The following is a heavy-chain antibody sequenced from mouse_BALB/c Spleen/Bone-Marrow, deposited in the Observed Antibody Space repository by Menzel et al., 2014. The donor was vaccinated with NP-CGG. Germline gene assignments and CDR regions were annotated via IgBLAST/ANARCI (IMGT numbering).Heavy chain of an antibody. CDR3: ARDRGLTYFDY. Sequence: EVQRVESGGGLVQPGGSLSLSCTTSGFTFTDYYMSWVRQPPGKALEWLGFIRNKANGYTTEYSASVKGRFTISRDNSQSILYLQMNTLRAEDSATYYCARDRGLTYFDYWGQGTTLTVSS. CDR1: GFTFTDYY. J-gene: IGHJ2*01. V-gene: IGHV7-3*02. CDR2: IRNKANGYTT. D-gene: IGHD2-4*01.